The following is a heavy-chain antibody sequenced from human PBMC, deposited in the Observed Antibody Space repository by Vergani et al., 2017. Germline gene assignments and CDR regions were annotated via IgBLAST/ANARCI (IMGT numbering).Heavy chain of an antibody. V-gene: IGHV1-2*02. Sequence: QVQLVQSGAEVKKPGASVKVSCKASGYTFTGYYMHWVRQAPGQGLEWRGWINLNSGGTNYAQKFQGRVTMTRDTSISTAYMERSRLRSEDTAVYYCARMGRELLSGKAFDIWGQGTMVTVSS. CDR2: INLNSGGT. CDR3: ARMGRELLSGKAFDI. D-gene: IGHD1-26*01. J-gene: IGHJ3*02. CDR1: GYTFTGYY.